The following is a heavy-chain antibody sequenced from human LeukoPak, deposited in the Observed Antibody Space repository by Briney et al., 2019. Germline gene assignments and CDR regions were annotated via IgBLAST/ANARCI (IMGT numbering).Heavy chain of an antibody. CDR3: ARVTVGPTLYFDF. J-gene: IGHJ4*02. D-gene: IGHD1-26*01. CDR1: GSSLSTSGMS. Sequence: SGPTLVNPTQTLTLTCTFSGSSLSTSGMSVSRIRQPPGKALEWLARIDWGDHKYYSISLKTRLTISKDTTKNQVVLTMTNTDPVHPATYFCARVTVGPTLYFDFWGQGTLVTVSS. V-gene: IGHV2-70*11. CDR2: IDWGDHK.